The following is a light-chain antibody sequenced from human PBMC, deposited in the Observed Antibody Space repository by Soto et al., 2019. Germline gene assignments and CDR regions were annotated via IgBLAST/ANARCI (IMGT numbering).Light chain of an antibody. CDR3: QQRNVWPPIT. Sequence: EVVLTQSPATLSLSPGERATLSCRASQSIRTSLAWYHQKPGQAPRLVIFDASNRANGVPARFGGSGSGTDFTLTINSLEPEDFAVYYCQQRNVWPPITFGQGTRVEIK. CDR1: QSIRTS. J-gene: IGKJ5*01. V-gene: IGKV3-11*01. CDR2: DAS.